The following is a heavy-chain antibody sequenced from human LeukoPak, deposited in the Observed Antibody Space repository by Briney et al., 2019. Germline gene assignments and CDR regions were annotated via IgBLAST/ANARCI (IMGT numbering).Heavy chain of an antibody. CDR2: INTNTGNP. V-gene: IGHV7-4-1*02. D-gene: IGHD3-3*01. Sequence: ASVKVSCKASGYTYTGYYMHWVRQAPGQGLEWMGWINTNTGNPTYAQGFTGRFVFSLDTSVSTAYLQISSLKAEDTAVYYCARRYYDFLSDLYGMDVWGQGTTVTVSS. CDR3: ARRYYDFLSDLYGMDV. J-gene: IGHJ6*02. CDR1: GYTYTGYY.